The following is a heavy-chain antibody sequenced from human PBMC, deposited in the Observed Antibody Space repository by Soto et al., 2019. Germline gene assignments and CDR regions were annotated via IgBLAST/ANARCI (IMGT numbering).Heavy chain of an antibody. V-gene: IGHV4-34*01. CDR2: INHSGST. D-gene: IGHD2-15*01. Sequence: SETLSLTCAVYGGSFSGYYWSWIRQPPGKGLEWIGEINHSGSTNYNPSLKSRVTISVDTSKNQFSLKLSSVTAADTAVYYCARGLGGHGSFDYWGQGTLVTVSS. CDR3: ARGLGGHGSFDY. J-gene: IGHJ4*02. CDR1: GGSFSGYY.